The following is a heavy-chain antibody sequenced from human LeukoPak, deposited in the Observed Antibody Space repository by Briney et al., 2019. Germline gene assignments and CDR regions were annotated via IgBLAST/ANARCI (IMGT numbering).Heavy chain of an antibody. CDR2: IYSSGST. CDR3: ARPKNDFWSGYYNDDAFDI. V-gene: IGHV4-39*01. CDR1: GGSISSSSYY. D-gene: IGHD3-3*01. J-gene: IGHJ3*02. Sequence: SETLSLTCTVSGGSISSSSYYWGWIRQPPGKGLEWIGSIYSSGSTYYNPSLKSRVTISVDTSKNQFSLKLSSVTAADTAVYYCARPKNDFWSGYYNDDAFDIWGQGTMVTVSS.